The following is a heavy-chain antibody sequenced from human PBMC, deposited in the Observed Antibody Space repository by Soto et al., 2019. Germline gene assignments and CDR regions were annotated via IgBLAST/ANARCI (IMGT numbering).Heavy chain of an antibody. J-gene: IGHJ4*02. V-gene: IGHV4-4*02. Sequence: QVQLQESGPGLVKPSGTLSLTCAVSSGSISSPNWWSWVRQPPGKGLEWIGEIYHSGSTRYNPSLQSRVTISVDTSKNQFSLRLTSVAAADTAVYYCARQAPYGSVRIYDYGGQGSLVTVSS. CDR2: IYHSGST. CDR3: ARQAPYGSVRIYDY. CDR1: SGSISSPNW. D-gene: IGHD3-10*01.